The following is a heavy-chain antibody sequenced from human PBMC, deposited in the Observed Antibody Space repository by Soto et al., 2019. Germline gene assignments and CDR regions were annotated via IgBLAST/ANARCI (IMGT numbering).Heavy chain of an antibody. CDR2: MSAFTGKA. V-gene: IGHV1-18*04. J-gene: IGHJ1*01. Sequence: GASVKVSCKASGYTFISYGISWVRQAPGQGLEWVGWMSAFTGKADYAQIFQDRVTMTTDTSTSTAYMELRSLRSDDTAVYYCARDQRYYGSGYYYCNSWGKRTLVAVSS. CDR3: ARDQRYYGSGYYYCNS. D-gene: IGHD3-10*01. CDR1: GYTFISYG.